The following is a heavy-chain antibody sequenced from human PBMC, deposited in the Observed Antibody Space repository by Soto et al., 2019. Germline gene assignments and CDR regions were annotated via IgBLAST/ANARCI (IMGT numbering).Heavy chain of an antibody. D-gene: IGHD2-15*01. CDR2: ISAYNGNT. CDR3: VVGAHPYYFDY. CDR1: GYTFTSYG. V-gene: IGHV1-18*01. J-gene: IGHJ4*02. Sequence: ASVKVSCKASGYTFTSYGISWVRQAPGQGLEWMGWISAYNGNTKYAQKLQGRVTMTTDTSTSTAYMELRSLRSDDTAVYYCVVGAHPYYFDYWGQRTLVTVSA.